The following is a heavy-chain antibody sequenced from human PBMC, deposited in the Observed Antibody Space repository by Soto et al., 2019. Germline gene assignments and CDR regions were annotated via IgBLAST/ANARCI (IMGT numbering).Heavy chain of an antibody. V-gene: IGHV3-48*02. CDR3: ARGGVATIFGDS. CDR1: GFTFSSYS. Sequence: LRLSCAASGFTFSSYSMNWVRQAPGKGLEWLSYISDSSGTIYYAASVKGRFIISRDNAKNSLYLQMNSLRDDDAAVYYCARGGVATIFGDSWGQGTLVTVS. J-gene: IGHJ4*02. D-gene: IGHD5-12*01. CDR2: ISDSSGTI.